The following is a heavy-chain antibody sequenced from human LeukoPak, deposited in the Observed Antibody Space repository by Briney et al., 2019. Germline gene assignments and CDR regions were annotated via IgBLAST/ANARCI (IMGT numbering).Heavy chain of an antibody. V-gene: IGHV1-69*13. CDR3: ARYIVVVPAGGAFDI. CDR2: IIPIFGTA. Sequence: ASVKVSCKASGGTFSSYAISWVRQAPGQGLEWMGGIIPIFGTANYAQKFQGRVTITADESTSTAYMELSSLRSEDTAVYYCARYIVVVPAGGAFDIWGQGTMVTVSS. CDR1: GGTFSSYA. J-gene: IGHJ3*02. D-gene: IGHD2-2*01.